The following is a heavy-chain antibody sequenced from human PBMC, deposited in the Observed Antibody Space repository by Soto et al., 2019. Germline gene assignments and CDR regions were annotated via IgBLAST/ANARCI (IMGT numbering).Heavy chain of an antibody. CDR3: ARIRGYCSGGSSYFYYFAMAV. CDR2: ILSNDEE. Sequence: QVTLKESGPVLVKPTETLTLTCTVSGFSLSDADVGVAWIRQPPGKALEWLAHILSNDEEVFSSSLRTRLTIPKDTSRSQVVLTMSNMEAVDTATYYCARIRGYCSGGSSYFYYFAMAVWGQGTTVTVS. J-gene: IGHJ6*02. D-gene: IGHD2-15*01. V-gene: IGHV2-26*01. CDR1: GFSLSDADVG.